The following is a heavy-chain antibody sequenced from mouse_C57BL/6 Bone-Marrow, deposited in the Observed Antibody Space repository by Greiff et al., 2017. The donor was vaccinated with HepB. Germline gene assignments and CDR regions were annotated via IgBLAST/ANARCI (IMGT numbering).Heavy chain of an antibody. Sequence: EVQLQQSGPELVKPGASVKISCKASGYTFTDYYMNWVKQSHGKSLEWIGDINPNNGGTSYNQKFKGKATLTVDKSSSTAYMELRSLTSEDSAVYYCARGKPFRYWGQGTTLTVSS. CDR3: ARGKPFRY. CDR2: INPNNGGT. J-gene: IGHJ2*01. CDR1: GYTFTDYY. V-gene: IGHV1-26*01.